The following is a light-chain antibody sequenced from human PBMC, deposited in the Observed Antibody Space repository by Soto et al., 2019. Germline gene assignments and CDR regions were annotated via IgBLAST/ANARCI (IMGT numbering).Light chain of an antibody. CDR2: ATS. J-gene: IGKJ4*01. V-gene: IGKV3-20*01. Sequence: ENVLNQSPRTLSLSPGERATLSCWASQSLSTSYLAWYQQRAGQAPRILIYATSFRATGIPDRFRGSGSGTNFTLTISRLEPEDFAVYYCQQYSGSPRTFGGGTKVDI. CDR1: QSLSTSY. CDR3: QQYSGSPRT.